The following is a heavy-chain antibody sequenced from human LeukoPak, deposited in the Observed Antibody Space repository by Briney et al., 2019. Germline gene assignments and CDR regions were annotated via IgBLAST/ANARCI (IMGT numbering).Heavy chain of an antibody. CDR1: GYPFSSYG. V-gene: IGHV1-18*01. J-gene: IGHJ6*03. CDR3: ARHPIKEWEILYYYNYMDV. D-gene: IGHD1-26*01. Sequence: GASVKVSCKASGYPFSSYGLSWVRQAPGQGLEWMGWISAYNGETNYAQKFQGRVTMTTDTSTSTHYMELRNLRSDDTAVYYCARHPIKEWEILYYYNYMDVWGKGTTVTISS. CDR2: ISAYNGET.